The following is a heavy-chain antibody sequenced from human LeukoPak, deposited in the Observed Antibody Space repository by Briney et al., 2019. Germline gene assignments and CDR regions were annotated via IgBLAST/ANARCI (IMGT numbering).Heavy chain of an antibody. Sequence: GGSLRLSCAVSGLTLSNYWTNWVRQAPGKGLEWVANINPDGGEERYVDSVKGRFVISRDNAKNSLYLQMNSLRAEDTAVYYCAIWGADQNYWGQGTLVTVSS. D-gene: IGHD3-16*01. CDR1: GLTLSNYW. J-gene: IGHJ4*02. CDR2: INPDGGEE. V-gene: IGHV3-7*02. CDR3: AIWGADQNY.